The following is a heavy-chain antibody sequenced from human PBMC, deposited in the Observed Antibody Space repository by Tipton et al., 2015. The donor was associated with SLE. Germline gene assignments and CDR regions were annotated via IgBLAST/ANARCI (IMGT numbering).Heavy chain of an antibody. CDR1: GGSINSNSQY. V-gene: IGHV4-39*07. CDR3: AREKENTGWFWLNAFDV. D-gene: IGHD6-19*01. Sequence: TLSLTCTVSGGSINSNSQYWGWIRQPPGKGLEWIGSISYSGSIYYNPSLKSRVTIVLDTSKKQFSLKMTSVTAADTAIYYCAREKENTGWFWLNAFDVWGRGTLVTVST. J-gene: IGHJ3*01. CDR2: ISYSGSI.